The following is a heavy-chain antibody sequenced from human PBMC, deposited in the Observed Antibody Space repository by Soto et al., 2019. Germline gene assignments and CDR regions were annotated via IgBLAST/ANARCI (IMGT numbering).Heavy chain of an antibody. D-gene: IGHD2-15*01. Sequence: QVQLQESGPGLVKPSETLSLTCTVSGGSISSYYWSWIRQPPGTGLEWIGYIYSSGSTSYNPSLKSRVTMSGDTSTNQFSLKLSSVTAADTAAYYCARRYCSGGSCYSALDYWGQGTLVTVSS. CDR1: GGSISSYY. CDR2: IYSSGST. CDR3: ARRYCSGGSCYSALDY. V-gene: IGHV4-59*08. J-gene: IGHJ4*02.